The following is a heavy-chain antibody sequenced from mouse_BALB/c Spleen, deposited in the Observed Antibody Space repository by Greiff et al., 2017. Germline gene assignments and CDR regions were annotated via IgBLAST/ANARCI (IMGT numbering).Heavy chain of an antibody. D-gene: IGHD2-3*01. V-gene: IGHV1-7*01. CDR1: GYTFTSYW. Sequence: VKLQESGAELAKPGASVKMSCKASGYTFTSYWMHWVKQRPGQGLEWIGYINPSTGYTEYNQKFKGKATLTVDKSSSTAYMQLSSLTSEDSAVYYCARSYDGYYGAWFAYWGQGTLVTVAA. J-gene: IGHJ3*01. CDR2: INPSTGYT. CDR3: ARSYDGYYGAWFAY.